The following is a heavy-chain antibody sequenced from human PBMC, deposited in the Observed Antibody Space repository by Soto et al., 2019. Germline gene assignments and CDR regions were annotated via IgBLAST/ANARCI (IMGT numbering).Heavy chain of an antibody. Sequence: EVPLLESGGGLVQPGGSLRLSCAASGFTFSSYAMTWVRQAPGKGPEWVSVISSTGGTTYYADSVKGRFTISRDNSKNTLYLQMSSLRAEDTAVYYCAKDVKTTVVRAYDYWGQGTLVTVSS. CDR1: GFTFSSYA. V-gene: IGHV3-23*01. CDR3: AKDVKTTVVRAYDY. J-gene: IGHJ4*02. CDR2: ISSTGGTT. D-gene: IGHD4-17*01.